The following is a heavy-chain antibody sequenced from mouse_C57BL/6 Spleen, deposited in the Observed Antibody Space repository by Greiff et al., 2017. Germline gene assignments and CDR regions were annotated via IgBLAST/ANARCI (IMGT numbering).Heavy chain of an antibody. Sequence: VQGVEPGAELVKPGASVKLSCKASGYTFTSYWMHWVKQRPGRGLEWIGRIDPTSGGTKYNEKFKSKATLTVDKPSSTAYMQLSSLTSEDSAVYYCARTGDSSCYGTMDYWGQGTSVTVSS. V-gene: IGHV1-72*01. CDR2: IDPTSGGT. J-gene: IGHJ4*01. CDR1: GYTFTSYW. CDR3: ARTGDSSCYGTMDY. D-gene: IGHD3-2*02.